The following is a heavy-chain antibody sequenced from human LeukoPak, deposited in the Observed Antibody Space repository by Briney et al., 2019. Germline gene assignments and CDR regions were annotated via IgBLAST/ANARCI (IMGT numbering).Heavy chain of an antibody. Sequence: GESLRLSCAASGFTFDDYGMSWVRQAPGKGLEWVSGINWNGVSTGYADSVKGRFTISRDNANNSLYLQMDSLRAEDTALYYCARDDYYDSSDAFDIWGQGTLVTVSS. D-gene: IGHD3-22*01. CDR2: INWNGVST. V-gene: IGHV3-20*04. CDR1: GFTFDDYG. J-gene: IGHJ3*02. CDR3: ARDDYYDSSDAFDI.